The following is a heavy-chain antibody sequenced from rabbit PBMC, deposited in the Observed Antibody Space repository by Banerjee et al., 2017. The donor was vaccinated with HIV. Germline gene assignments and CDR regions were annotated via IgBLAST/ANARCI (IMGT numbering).Heavy chain of an antibody. CDR1: GFSFSSSYY. D-gene: IGHD2-1*01. J-gene: IGHJ4*01. CDR3: ARGYGGYGQM. Sequence: QSLEESGGDLVKPGASLTLTCTASGFSFSSSYYMCWVRQAPGKGLEWIACIYVGSSGSTYYASWAKGRFTISKTSSTTVTLQMTSLTAADTATYFCARGYGGYGQMWGPGTLVTVS. V-gene: IGHV1S40*01. CDR2: IYVGSSGST.